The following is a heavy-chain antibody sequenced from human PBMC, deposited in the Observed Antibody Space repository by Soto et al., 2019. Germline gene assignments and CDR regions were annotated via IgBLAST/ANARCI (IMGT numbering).Heavy chain of an antibody. Sequence: ASVKVSCKASGYTFTSYAMHWVRQAPGQRLEWMGWINAGNGNTKYSQKFQGRVTITRDTSTSTAYMELSRLRSDDTAVYYCARDRKYKLPIGSDWFDFCGQGPLVTVSA. CDR3: ARDRKYKLPIGSDWFDF. CDR2: INAGNGNT. CDR1: GYTFTSYA. D-gene: IGHD2-2*01. V-gene: IGHV1-3*01. J-gene: IGHJ5*01.